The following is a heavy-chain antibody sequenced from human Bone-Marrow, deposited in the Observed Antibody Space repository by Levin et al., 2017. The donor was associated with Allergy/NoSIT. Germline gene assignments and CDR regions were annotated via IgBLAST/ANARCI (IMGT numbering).Heavy chain of an antibody. Sequence: SQTLSLTCAISGDSVSSNSAAWNWIRQSPSRGLEWLGRTYYRSHWYDDYAVSVKGRISINPDTSKNQFSLQLSSVTPEDTAVYYCARISWNHYDNYYGLAVWGQGTTVTASS. CDR3: ARISWNHYDNYYGLAV. CDR2: TYYRSHWYD. D-gene: IGHD1-14*01. J-gene: IGHJ6*02. CDR1: GDSVSSNSAA. V-gene: IGHV6-1*01.